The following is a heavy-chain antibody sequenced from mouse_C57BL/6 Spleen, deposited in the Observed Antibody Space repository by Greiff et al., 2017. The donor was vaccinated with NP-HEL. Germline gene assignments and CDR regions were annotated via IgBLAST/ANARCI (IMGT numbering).Heavy chain of an antibody. CDR2: IYPGSGST. J-gene: IGHJ1*03. CDR3: ARSPLFGSSLNWYFDV. CDR1: GYTFTSYW. Sequence: QVQLKQPGAELVKPGASVKMSCKASGYTFTSYWITWVKQRPGQGLEWIGDIYPGSGSTNYNEKFKSKATLTVDTSSSTAYMQLSSLTSEDSAVYYGARSPLFGSSLNWYFDVWGTGTTVTVSS. V-gene: IGHV1-55*01. D-gene: IGHD1-1*01.